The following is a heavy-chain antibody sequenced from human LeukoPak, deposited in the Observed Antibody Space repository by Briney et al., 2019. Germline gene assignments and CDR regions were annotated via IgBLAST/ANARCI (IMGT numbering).Heavy chain of an antibody. CDR2: IYTSGST. D-gene: IGHD5-12*01. V-gene: IGHV4-61*02. Sequence: PSETLSLTCTVSGGSLSSGTYYWNWLRQPAGKGLEWIGRIYTSGSTNYNPSLKSRVTISVDTSKNQFSLKLSSVTAADTAVYYCAREVGGYSYRPTELYRYFDLWARGTLVTVSS. J-gene: IGHJ2*01. CDR3: AREVGGYSYRPTELYRYFDL. CDR1: GGSLSSGTYY.